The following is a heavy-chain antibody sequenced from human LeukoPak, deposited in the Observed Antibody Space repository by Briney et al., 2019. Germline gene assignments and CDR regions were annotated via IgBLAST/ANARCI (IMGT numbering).Heavy chain of an antibody. Sequence: WETLSLTCTVSGGYVSSGSYYWSWSRQPPGKGLEWIGYIYYSGSTNYNPSLKSRVTISVDTSKNQFSLKLSSVTAADTAVYYCARGRIVVAYNWFDPWGQGTLVTVSS. D-gene: IGHD2-15*01. CDR2: IYYSGST. V-gene: IGHV4-61*01. CDR3: ARGRIVVAYNWFDP. CDR1: GGYVSSGSYY. J-gene: IGHJ5*02.